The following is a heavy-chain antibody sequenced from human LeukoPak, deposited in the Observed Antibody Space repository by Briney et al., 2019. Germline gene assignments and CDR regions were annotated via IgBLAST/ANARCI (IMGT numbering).Heavy chain of an antibody. V-gene: IGHV3-74*01. D-gene: IGHD3-22*01. CDR2: INSDGSST. J-gene: IGHJ3*02. Sequence: RGSLRLSCAASGFTFSSYWMHWVRQALGKGLVWVSRINSDGSSTSYADSVKGRFTISRDNAKNTLYLQMNSLRAEDTAVYYCARDGYNYYDSSGYYYGSFDIWGQGTMVTVSS. CDR3: ARDGYNYYDSSGYYYGSFDI. CDR1: GFTFSSYW.